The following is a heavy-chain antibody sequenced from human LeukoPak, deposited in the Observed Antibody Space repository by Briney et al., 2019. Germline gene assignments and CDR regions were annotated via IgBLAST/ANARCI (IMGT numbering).Heavy chain of an antibody. V-gene: IGHV4-34*01. CDR3: ARRTPQPRPKLVVLVAGTRGNWFDP. Sequence: KPSETLSLTCAVYTGSFSGYYWSWIRQPPGKGLEWIGEITHSGSTNYNPSLKSRVTISVDTSKNQFSLKLSSVTAADTAVYYCARRTPQPRPKLVVLVAGTRGNWFDPWGQGTLVTVSS. CDR1: TGSFSGYY. D-gene: IGHD6-19*01. CDR2: ITHSGST. J-gene: IGHJ5*02.